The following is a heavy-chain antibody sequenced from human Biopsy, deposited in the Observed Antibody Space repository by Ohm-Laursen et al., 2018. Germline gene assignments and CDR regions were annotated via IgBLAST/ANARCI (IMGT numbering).Heavy chain of an antibody. J-gene: IGHJ6*02. D-gene: IGHD4-11*01. CDR3: ARDSGILNYGNFKYYHYYGMDV. CDR1: GGSFTGHY. V-gene: IGHV4-59*11. CDR2: ISYTGYT. Sequence: GTLSLTCTVSGGSFTGHYWTWIRQPPGKGLEWIGHISYTGYTSYNASLKSRVTISVDTSRNHFSLRLSSLTAADTAVHYCARDSGILNYGNFKYYHYYGMDVWGQGTKVTVSS.